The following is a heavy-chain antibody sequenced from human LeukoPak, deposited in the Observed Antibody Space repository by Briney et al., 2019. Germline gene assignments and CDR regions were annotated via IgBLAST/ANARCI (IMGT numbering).Heavy chain of an antibody. CDR2: IIPIFGTA. Sequence: EASVKVSCKASGGTFSSYAISWVRQAPGQGLEWMGGIIPIFGTANYAQKFQGRVTITTDESTSTAYMELSSLGSEDTAVYYCATRPYYYDSSGFAFDIWGQGTMVTVSS. CDR3: ATRPYYYDSSGFAFDI. J-gene: IGHJ3*02. CDR1: GGTFSSYA. V-gene: IGHV1-69*05. D-gene: IGHD3-22*01.